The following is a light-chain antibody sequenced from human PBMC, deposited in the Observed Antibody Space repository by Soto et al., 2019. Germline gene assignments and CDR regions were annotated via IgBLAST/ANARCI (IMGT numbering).Light chain of an antibody. CDR3: NSYTTTSTRV. V-gene: IGLV2-14*01. J-gene: IGLJ1*01. CDR1: SSDVGGYNY. Sequence: QAVVTQPASVSGSPGQSITISCTGTSSDVGGYNYVSWYQQHPGKAPKLMIYEVSNRPSGVSNRFSGSKSGNTASLTISGLQAEDEADYYCNSYTTTSTRVFGTGTKLTVL. CDR2: EVS.